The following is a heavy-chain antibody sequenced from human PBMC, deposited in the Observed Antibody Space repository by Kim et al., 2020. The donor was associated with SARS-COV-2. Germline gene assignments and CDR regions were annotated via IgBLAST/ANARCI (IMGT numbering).Heavy chain of an antibody. J-gene: IGHJ4*02. CDR2: T. Sequence: TDYAESVKCRFTVARVSARNTLYLQMNSLRSDDTAIYYCVKGAWLDYWGPGTLVTVSS. D-gene: IGHD5-12*01. CDR3: VKGAWLDY. V-gene: IGHV3-23*01.